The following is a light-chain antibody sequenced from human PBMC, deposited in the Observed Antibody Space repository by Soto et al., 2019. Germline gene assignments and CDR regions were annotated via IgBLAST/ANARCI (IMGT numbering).Light chain of an antibody. V-gene: IGLV2-23*01. Sequence: QSVLTQPASVSGSPGQSITISCTGTSSGVGRYKFVSWYQQHPSKAPKIILYEGTQRPSGLSTLFSASQSGKTASLTISGLQTEDDADYFCRSYAGSGNTDNAVFGSATKVTV. J-gene: IGLJ1*01. CDR2: EGT. CDR1: SSGVGRYKF. CDR3: RSYAGSGNTDNAV.